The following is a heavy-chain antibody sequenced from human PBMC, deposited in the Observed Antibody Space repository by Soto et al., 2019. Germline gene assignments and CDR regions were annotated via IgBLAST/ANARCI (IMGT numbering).Heavy chain of an antibody. CDR2: ISWDSGNI. CDR1: AFTFGDYA. Sequence: EVQLVESGGGLVQPGRSLRLSCAASAFTFGDYAMHWVRQTPGKGLEWVSCISWDSGNIVYVDSVEGRFTISRDNAKNSLFLQMNSLRPEDTAFYYCTKGYTTSCFAHFDYWGQGDLVTASS. J-gene: IGHJ4*02. CDR3: TKGYTTSCFAHFDY. V-gene: IGHV3-9*01. D-gene: IGHD2-2*01.